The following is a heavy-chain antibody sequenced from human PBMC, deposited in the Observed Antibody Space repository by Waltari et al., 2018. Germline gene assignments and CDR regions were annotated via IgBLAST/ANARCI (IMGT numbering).Heavy chain of an antibody. V-gene: IGHV4-31*03. Sequence: QVQLQESGPGLVKPSQTLSLTCTVSGGSISSGGYYWSWIRQHPGKGLEWIGYLYYSGSTYYNPSLKSRVTISVDTSKNQFSLKLSSVTAADTAVYYCARAYYDFWSGYYNGFDYWGQGTLVTVSS. CDR2: LYYSGST. CDR3: ARAYYDFWSGYYNGFDY. CDR1: GGSISSGGYY. J-gene: IGHJ4*02. D-gene: IGHD3-3*01.